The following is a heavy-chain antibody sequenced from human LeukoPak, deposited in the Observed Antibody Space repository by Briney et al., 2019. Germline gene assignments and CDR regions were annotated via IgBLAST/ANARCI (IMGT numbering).Heavy chain of an antibody. V-gene: IGHV3-23*01. CDR2: ISGSGDST. J-gene: IGHJ4*02. CDR1: DFTFSIYA. D-gene: IGHD6-13*01. CDR3: AKYHSPSWYVYFDY. Sequence: GGSLRLSCAASDFTFSIYAMGWVRQAPGKGLEWVSAISGSGDSTYYADSVKGRFAISRDNSKNTLYLQMNSLRAEDTAVYYCAKYHSPSWYVYFDYWGQGTLVTVSS.